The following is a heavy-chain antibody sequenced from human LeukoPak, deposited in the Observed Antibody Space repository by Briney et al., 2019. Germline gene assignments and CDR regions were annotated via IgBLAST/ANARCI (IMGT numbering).Heavy chain of an antibody. Sequence: GESLKISCMSSGYRFTSYWIGWVRQMPGKGLEWMGIFYPVDSDTRCSPSFQGQVTISADKSISTAYLQWSSLKASDTAMYYCARSYYFDSSGSRSSSWYFDLWGRGTLVTVSS. J-gene: IGHJ2*01. CDR3: ARSYYFDSSGSRSSSWYFDL. CDR1: GYRFTSYW. D-gene: IGHD3-22*01. V-gene: IGHV5-51*01. CDR2: FYPVDSDT.